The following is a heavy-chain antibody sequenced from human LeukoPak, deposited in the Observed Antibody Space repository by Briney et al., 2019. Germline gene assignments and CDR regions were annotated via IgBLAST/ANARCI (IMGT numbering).Heavy chain of an antibody. CDR1: GFTFSDYY. V-gene: IGHV3-11*05. CDR3: ARGGWELPPLDY. Sequence: PGGSLRLSCAASGFTFSDYYMSWIRQAPGKGLEWVSYISSSSSYTNYADSVKGRFTISRDNAKNSLYLQMNSLRAEDTAVYYCARGGWELPPLDYWGQGTLVTVSS. D-gene: IGHD1-26*01. CDR2: ISSSSSYT. J-gene: IGHJ4*02.